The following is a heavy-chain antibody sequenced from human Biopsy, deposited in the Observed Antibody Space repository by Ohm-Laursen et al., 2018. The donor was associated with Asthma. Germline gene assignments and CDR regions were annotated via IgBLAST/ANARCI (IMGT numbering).Heavy chain of an antibody. V-gene: IGHV1-3*04. CDR3: ARTYYDFLTGQVKDVFGV. CDR1: GYNFISFA. D-gene: IGHD3-9*01. Sequence: SVKVSCKVSGYNFISFAIHWVRQAPVQRLEWMGWVNTGNGDTKYSQKFQGRVTITRDTSASTAYMELRSLRSEDTATYYCARTYYDFLTGQVKDVFGVWGQGTMVTVSS. J-gene: IGHJ3*01. CDR2: VNTGNGDT.